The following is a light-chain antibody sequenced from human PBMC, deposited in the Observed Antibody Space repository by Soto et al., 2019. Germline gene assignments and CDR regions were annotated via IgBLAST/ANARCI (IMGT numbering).Light chain of an antibody. J-gene: IGKJ3*01. CDR3: QKYDSVPLT. Sequence: DIQMTQSPSSRSAFAGDRVTITCRASQGINNYLAWYQQKPGKVPKLLIYAASTLQPGVPSRFSGSGSGTDFTLTITSLQPEDVATYYCQKYDSVPLTFGPGTTVDIK. V-gene: IGKV1-27*01. CDR2: AAS. CDR1: QGINNY.